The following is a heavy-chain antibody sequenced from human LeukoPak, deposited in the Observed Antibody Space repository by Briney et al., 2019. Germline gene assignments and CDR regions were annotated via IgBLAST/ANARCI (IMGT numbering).Heavy chain of an antibody. CDR2: IQDDERNI. Sequence: PGGSLRLSCVAFRFSLSSHAMHWVRQAPGKGLEWVAFIQDDERNIYYAGSVKGRFTISRDNSRDTLSLQMNNLRTEDTAVYYCARGLCSGPYCYYYFYGMDVWGQGTTVIVSS. V-gene: IGHV3-30*02. CDR1: RFSLSSHA. D-gene: IGHD2-15*01. CDR3: ARGLCSGPYCYYYFYGMDV. J-gene: IGHJ6*02.